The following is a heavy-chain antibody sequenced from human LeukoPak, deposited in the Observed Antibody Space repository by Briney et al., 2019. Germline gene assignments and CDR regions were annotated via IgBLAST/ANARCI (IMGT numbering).Heavy chain of an antibody. CDR2: IYHSGST. D-gene: IGHD3-22*01. J-gene: IGHJ4*02. CDR3: ARVVVELWHDY. CDR1: GGSISSYY. V-gene: IGHV4-38-2*02. Sequence: PSETLSLTCTVSGGSISSYYWSWIRQPPGKGLEWIGSIYHSGSTYYNPSLKSRVTISVDTSKNQFSLKLSSVTAADTAVYYCARVVVELWHDYWGQGTLVTVSS.